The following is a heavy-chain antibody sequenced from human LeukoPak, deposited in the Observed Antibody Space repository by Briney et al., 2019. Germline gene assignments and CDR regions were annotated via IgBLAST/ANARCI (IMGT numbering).Heavy chain of an antibody. CDR2: IYYSGGT. CDR3: ARRRDSSGWYVLYD. D-gene: IGHD6-19*01. Sequence: SETLSLTGTVSGGSVSSVGYYWSWIRQAPGKRLEWIGHIYYSGGTSYNPSLKRRVTISVDTAKNQLSLRLTSVTAADTALYHWARRRDSSGWYVLYDWGQGTLVTVSS. J-gene: IGHJ4*02. V-gene: IGHV4-61*08. CDR1: GGSVSSVGYY.